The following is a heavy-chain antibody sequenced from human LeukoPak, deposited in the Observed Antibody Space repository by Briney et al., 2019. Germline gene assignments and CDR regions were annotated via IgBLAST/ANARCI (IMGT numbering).Heavy chain of an antibody. Sequence: SETLSLTCTVSGGSIRSYYWSWIRQPPGKGLEWIGYIHYTGSTNYNPSLKSRVTISVDTSKNQFSLQLSSVTATDMAVYFCARHSSSWYPDYWGQGTLDTVSS. V-gene: IGHV4-59*08. CDR2: IHYTGST. J-gene: IGHJ4*02. CDR3: ARHSSSWYPDY. CDR1: GGSIRSYY. D-gene: IGHD6-13*01.